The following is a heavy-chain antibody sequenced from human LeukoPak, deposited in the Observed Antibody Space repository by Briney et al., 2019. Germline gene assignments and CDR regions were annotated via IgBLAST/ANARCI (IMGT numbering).Heavy chain of an antibody. V-gene: IGHV3-48*01. CDR1: GVTLVSYG. J-gene: IGHJ4*02. CDR2: ISAGSSST. D-gene: IGHD2-15*01. CDR3: ARSAVEANAPFYFDF. Sequence: SGGSLRLSSSPSGVTLVSYGMNWVRQAPGSGLKWVAYISAGSSSTFYADSVKGRCTISRDDADNFLHLQMNSLSAEDTAVYYCARSAVEANAPFYFDFWGQGALVTVSS.